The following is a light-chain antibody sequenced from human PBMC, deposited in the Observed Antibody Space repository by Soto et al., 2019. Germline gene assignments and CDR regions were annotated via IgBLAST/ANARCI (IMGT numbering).Light chain of an antibody. J-gene: IGKJ3*01. V-gene: IGKV1-39*01. Sequence: DIQMTQSPSSLSASVGDRVTITCRASQSISSYLNWYQQKPGKAPKLLIYAASSLQSGFPSRFSGSVSGTDFTLTISSLQPEDFATYYCQQSYSTPVTFGPGTKVDIK. CDR3: QQSYSTPVT. CDR1: QSISSY. CDR2: AAS.